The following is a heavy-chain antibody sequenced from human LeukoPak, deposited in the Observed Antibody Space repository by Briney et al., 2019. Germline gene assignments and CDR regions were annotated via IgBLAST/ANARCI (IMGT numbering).Heavy chain of an antibody. CDR1: GFIFSDSY. Sequence: GGSLRLSCATSGFIFSDSYMSWIRQAPGKGLEWVSYISSSSSTIYYADSVKGRFTISRDNAKNSLYLQMNSLRAEDTAVYYCARGGGFDPWGQGTLVTVSS. V-gene: IGHV3-11*04. CDR2: ISSSSSTI. J-gene: IGHJ5*02. CDR3: ARGGGFDP.